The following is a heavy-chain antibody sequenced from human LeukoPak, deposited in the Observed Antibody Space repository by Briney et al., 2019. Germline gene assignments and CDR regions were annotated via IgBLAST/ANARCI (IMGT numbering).Heavy chain of an antibody. CDR3: ARHKMGGAGSFGY. V-gene: IGHV4-59*08. D-gene: IGHD3-16*01. CDR2: IYYSGST. CDR1: GGSISNYY. Sequence: SETLSLTCTVSGGSISNYYWSWIRQPPGKGLEWIGFIYYSGSTTYNPSLKSRVTISVDTSKNQFSPKLSSVTAADKAVYYCARHKMGGAGSFGYWGQGTLVTVSS. J-gene: IGHJ4*02.